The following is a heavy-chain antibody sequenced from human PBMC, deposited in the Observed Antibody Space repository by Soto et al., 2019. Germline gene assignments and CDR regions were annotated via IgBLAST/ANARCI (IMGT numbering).Heavy chain of an antibody. Sequence: GASVKVSCKASGYTFTSYAMHWVRQAPGQRLEWMGWINAGNGNTKYSQKFQGRVTITRDTSASTAYMELSSLRSEDTAVYYCARVGQQLGNWFDPWGQGTLVTVSS. CDR2: INAGNGNT. CDR1: GYTFTSYA. D-gene: IGHD6-13*01. V-gene: IGHV1-3*01. CDR3: ARVGQQLGNWFDP. J-gene: IGHJ5*02.